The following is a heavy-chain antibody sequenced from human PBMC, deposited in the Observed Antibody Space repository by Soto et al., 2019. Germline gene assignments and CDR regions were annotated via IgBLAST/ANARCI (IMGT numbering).Heavy chain of an antibody. CDR1: GFTFSNAW. CDR3: TTDISGYCSGGSCPTDY. D-gene: IGHD2-15*01. Sequence: EVQLVESGGGLVKPGGSLRLSCAASGFTFSNAWMNWVRQAPGKGLEWVGRIKSKTDGGTTDYAAPVKGRVTISRDDSKNTLYLQMNSLKTEDTAVYYCTTDISGYCSGGSCPTDYWGQGTLVTISS. V-gene: IGHV3-15*07. CDR2: IKSKTDGGTT. J-gene: IGHJ4*02.